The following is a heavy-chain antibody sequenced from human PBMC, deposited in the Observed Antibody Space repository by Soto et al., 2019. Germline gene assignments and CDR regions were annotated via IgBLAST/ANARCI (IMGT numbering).Heavy chain of an antibody. V-gene: IGHV1-18*01. D-gene: IGHD5-12*01. CDR2: ISAYNGNT. CDR3: ARDLARLRPNWFDP. Sequence: ASVKVSCKASGDTFTSYGISWVRQAPGQGLEWMGWISAYNGNTNYAQKLQGRVTMTTDTSTSTAYMELRSLRSDDTAVYYCARDLARLRPNWFDPWGQGTLVTVSS. J-gene: IGHJ5*02. CDR1: GDTFTSYG.